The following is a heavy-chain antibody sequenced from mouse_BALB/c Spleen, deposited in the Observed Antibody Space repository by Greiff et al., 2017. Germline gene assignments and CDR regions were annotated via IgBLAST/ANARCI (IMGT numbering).Heavy chain of an antibody. J-gene: IGHJ4*01. Sequence: QVQLQQSGAELMKPGASVKISCKATGYTFSSYWIEWVKQRPGHGLEWIGEILPGSGSTNYNEKFKGKATFTADTSSNTAYMQLSSLTSEDSAVYCCARGRDYGSYYYAMDYWGQGTSVTVSS. CDR2: ILPGSGST. D-gene: IGHD1-2*01. V-gene: IGHV1-9*01. CDR1: GYTFSSYW. CDR3: ARGRDYGSYYYAMDY.